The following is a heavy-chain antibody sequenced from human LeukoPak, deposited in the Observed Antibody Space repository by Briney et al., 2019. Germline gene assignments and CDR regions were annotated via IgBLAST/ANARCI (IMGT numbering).Heavy chain of an antibody. J-gene: IGHJ4*02. V-gene: IGHV3-30*04. D-gene: IGHD2-21*01. CDR2: ISYDGSNK. CDR3: AGDPDWGFDY. CDR1: GFTFSSYA. Sequence: GGSLRLSCAASGFTFSSYAMHWVRQAPGKGLEWVAVISYDGSNKYYADSVKGRFTISSDNSKNTLYLQMNSLRAEDTAVYYCAGDPDWGFDYWGQGTLVTVSS.